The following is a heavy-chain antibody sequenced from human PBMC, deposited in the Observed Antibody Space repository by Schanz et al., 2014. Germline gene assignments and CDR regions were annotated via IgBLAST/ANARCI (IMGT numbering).Heavy chain of an antibody. CDR3: ARNYGGNWHAFDI. V-gene: IGHV4-4*07. J-gene: IGHJ3*02. CDR2: IHSSGST. D-gene: IGHD1-20*01. CDR1: GGSMTTYY. Sequence: QVQLQESGPGLMKPSETLSLTCIVSGGSMTTYYWSWIRQPAGKGLEWIGRIHSSGSTDYNPSLKSRVTLSVDTSKNQFSLKLRSVTAADTAVYYCARNYGGNWHAFDIWGQGTMVTVSS.